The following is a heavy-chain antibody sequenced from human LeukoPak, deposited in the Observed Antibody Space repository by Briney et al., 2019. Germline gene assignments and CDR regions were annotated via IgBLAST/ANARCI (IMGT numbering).Heavy chain of an antibody. V-gene: IGHV6-1*01. CDR1: GDSVSSISVA. Sequence: SQTLSLTCAISGDSVSSISVAWNWIRQSPSRGLEWLGRTYYRSKWYYEYAVSVKSRINISPDTTKNQFSLQLTSVTPEDTAVYYCSLARSEYHYGMDVWGQGTTVTVSS. J-gene: IGHJ6*02. CDR3: SLARSEYHYGMDV. CDR2: TYYRSKWYY.